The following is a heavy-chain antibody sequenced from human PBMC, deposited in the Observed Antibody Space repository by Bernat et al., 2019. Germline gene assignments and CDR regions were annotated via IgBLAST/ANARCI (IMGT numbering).Heavy chain of an antibody. Sequence: QVQLVESGGGVVQPGRSLRLSCAASGFTFSSYGMHWVRQAPGKGLEWVAVIWYDGSNKYYADSVKGRFTISRDNSKNTLYLQMNSLRAEDTAVYYCARDGYYDLWSGYTYYFDYWGQGTLVTVSS. D-gene: IGHD3-3*01. CDR2: IWYDGSNK. V-gene: IGHV3-33*01. CDR3: ARDGYYDLWSGYTYYFDY. CDR1: GFTFSSYG. J-gene: IGHJ4*02.